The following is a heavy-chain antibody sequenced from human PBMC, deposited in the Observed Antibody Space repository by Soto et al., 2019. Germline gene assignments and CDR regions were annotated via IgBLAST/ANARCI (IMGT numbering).Heavy chain of an antibody. Sequence: PSETLCLTCTVSGGSISSYYGNWIRQPPGKGLEWIGYIYYSGSTNYNPSLKSRVTISVDTSKNQFSLKLSSVTAADTAVYYCARDIVATGRWGQGTLVTVSS. D-gene: IGHD5-12*01. CDR2: IYYSGST. CDR3: ARDIVATGR. CDR1: GGSISSYY. J-gene: IGHJ4*02. V-gene: IGHV4-59*01.